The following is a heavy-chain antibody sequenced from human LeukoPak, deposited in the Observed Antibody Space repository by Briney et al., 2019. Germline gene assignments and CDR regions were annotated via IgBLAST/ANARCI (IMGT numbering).Heavy chain of an antibody. V-gene: IGHV3-23*01. CDR2: ISGSGGST. D-gene: IGHD2-21*02. J-gene: IGHJ4*02. CDR3: AKDEEHIVVVTATSPFDY. CDR1: GGSISSSN. Sequence: ETLSLTCAVSGGSISSSNWWGWVRQPPGKGLEWVSAISGSGGSTYYADSVKGRFTISRDNSKNTLYLQMNSLRAEDTAVYYCAKDEEHIVVVTATSPFDYWGQGTLVTVSS.